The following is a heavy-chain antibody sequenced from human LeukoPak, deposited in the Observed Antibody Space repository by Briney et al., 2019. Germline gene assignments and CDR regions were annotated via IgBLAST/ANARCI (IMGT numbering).Heavy chain of an antibody. CDR1: GFTFSSYN. CDR2: ITSGSSYR. Sequence: GGSLRLSCAASGFTFSSYNMNWVRQAPGKGLEWVSSITSGSSYRFYADSVKGRFTISRDNAKNSLYLQMNSLRAEDTAVYYCARPRGMATNLDAFDIWGQGTMVTVSS. D-gene: IGHD5-24*01. V-gene: IGHV3-21*01. J-gene: IGHJ3*02. CDR3: ARPRGMATNLDAFDI.